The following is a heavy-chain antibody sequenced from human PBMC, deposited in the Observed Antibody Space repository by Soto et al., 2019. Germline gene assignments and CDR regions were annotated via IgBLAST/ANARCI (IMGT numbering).Heavy chain of an antibody. J-gene: IGHJ6*02. CDR3: AKDRRGVMDV. D-gene: IGHD3-10*01. Sequence: GGSLRLSCAASGFNFSTYGMHWVRQVPGRGPEWVAVISYDGSKETYADSVKGRSTISRDNSKNMVYLQMNSLRAEDTAVYFWAKDRRGVMDVWGQGTTVTVSS. CDR2: ISYDGSKE. V-gene: IGHV3-30*18. CDR1: GFNFSTYG.